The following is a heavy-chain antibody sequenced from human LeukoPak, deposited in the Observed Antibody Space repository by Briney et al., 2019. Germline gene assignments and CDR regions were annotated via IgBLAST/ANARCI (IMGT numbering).Heavy chain of an antibody. CDR2: LYSDSNT. J-gene: IGHJ4*02. CDR1: GFTVITND. D-gene: IGHD1-14*01. Sequence: PGGSLRLSCAASGFTVITNDMTWVRQAPGKGLEWCSVLYSDSNTKYADSVQGRFTISRDNSENTLYLEMNSLSPDDTAVYYCARGVEPLAANTLAYWGQGTLVTVSS. V-gene: IGHV3-53*01. CDR3: ARGVEPLAANTLAY.